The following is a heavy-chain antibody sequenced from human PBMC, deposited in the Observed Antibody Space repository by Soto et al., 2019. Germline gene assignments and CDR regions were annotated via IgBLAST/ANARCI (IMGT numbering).Heavy chain of an antibody. CDR1: GGTFSSYA. D-gene: IGHD6-6*01. V-gene: IGHV1-69*13. J-gene: IGHJ6*02. CDR2: IIPIFGTA. CDR3: ARDRIAARRTIYYYYYGMDV. Sequence: SLKVSWNASGGTFSSYAIIWVRQAPGQGLEFMGGIIPIFGTANYAQKFQGRVTITADESTSTAYMELSSLRSEDTAVYYCARDRIAARRTIYYYYYGMDVWGQGTTVTVSS.